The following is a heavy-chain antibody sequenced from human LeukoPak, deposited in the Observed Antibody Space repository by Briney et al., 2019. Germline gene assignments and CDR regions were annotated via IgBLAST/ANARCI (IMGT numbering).Heavy chain of an antibody. CDR1: GYTFTSYG. Sequence: ASVKVSCKASGYTFTSYGISWVRQAPGQGLEWMGWMNPNSGNTGYAQKFQGRVTITRNTSISTAYMELSSLRSEDTAVYYCAREVGGYDSGYYYYYMDVWGKGTTVTVSS. D-gene: IGHD5-12*01. CDR3: AREVGGYDSGYYYYYMDV. V-gene: IGHV1-8*03. CDR2: MNPNSGNT. J-gene: IGHJ6*03.